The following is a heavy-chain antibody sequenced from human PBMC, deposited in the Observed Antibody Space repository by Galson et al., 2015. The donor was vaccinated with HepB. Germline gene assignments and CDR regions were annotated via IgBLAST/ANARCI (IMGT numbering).Heavy chain of an antibody. Sequence: SLRLSCAASGFTFSSYGMHWVRQAPGKGLEWVAVISYDGSNKYYADSVKGRFTISRDNSKNTLYLQMNSLRAEDTAVYYCAQVTDDYNYYGMDVWGQGTTVTVSS. D-gene: IGHD4/OR15-4a*01. CDR3: AQVTDDYNYYGMDV. CDR1: GFTFSSYG. V-gene: IGHV3-30*03. J-gene: IGHJ6*02. CDR2: ISYDGSNK.